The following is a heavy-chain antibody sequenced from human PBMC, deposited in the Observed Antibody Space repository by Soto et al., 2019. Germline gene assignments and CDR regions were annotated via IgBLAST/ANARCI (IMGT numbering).Heavy chain of an antibody. CDR2: ISWNSGII. D-gene: IGHD1-26*01. Sequence: EMKLVESGGGLVQPGRSLRLSCAASGFTFDDYAIHWVRQAPGKGLEWVSGISWNSGIIDYADSVKGRFTISRDNAKNSLFLQMNSLRPEDTALYYCAKDMEGGGSHLNHAFDLWGQGTMVSVSS. J-gene: IGHJ3*01. V-gene: IGHV3-9*01. CDR1: GFTFDDYA. CDR3: AKDMEGGGSHLNHAFDL.